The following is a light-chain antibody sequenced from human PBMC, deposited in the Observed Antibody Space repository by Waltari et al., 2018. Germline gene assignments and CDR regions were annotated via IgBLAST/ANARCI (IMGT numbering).Light chain of an antibody. V-gene: IGLV2-14*02. J-gene: IGLJ1*01. Sequence: WYQRHPGKAPKLLLYEGSRRPLRVSHRFASSNSGNAASLTISGLHADDEAEYYCGSYTSSTPLAFGTGTKVTVL. CDR2: EGS. CDR3: GSYTSSTPLA.